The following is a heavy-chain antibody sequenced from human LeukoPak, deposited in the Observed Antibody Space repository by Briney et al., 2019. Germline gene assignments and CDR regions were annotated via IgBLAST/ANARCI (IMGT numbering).Heavy chain of an antibody. CDR1: GGSISSYY. V-gene: IGHV4-59*12. CDR3: ASQTGLTYYYGSGSYYNVDY. CDR2: IYYSEST. J-gene: IGHJ4*02. D-gene: IGHD3-10*01. Sequence: PSETLSLTYTVSGGSISSYYWSWIRQPPGKGLEWIGYIYYSESTNYNPSLKSRVTISVDTSKNQFSLKLSSVTAADTAVYYCASQTGLTYYYGSGSYYNVDYWGQGTLVTVSS.